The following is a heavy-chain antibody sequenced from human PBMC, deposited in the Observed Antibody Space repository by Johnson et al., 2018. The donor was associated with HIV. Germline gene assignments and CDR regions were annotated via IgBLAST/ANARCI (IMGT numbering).Heavy chain of an antibody. CDR2: IWYDGSNK. CDR3: AKGDIKYSSSSTGSFDI. D-gene: IGHD6-6*01. V-gene: IGHV3-33*06. CDR1: GFTFSSYG. J-gene: IGHJ3*02. Sequence: QVLLLESGGGVVQPGRSLRLSCAASGFTFSSYGMHWVRQAPGKGLEWVAVIWYDGSNKYYADSVKGRFTISRDNSKNTLYLQMNSLRAEDTAVYYCAKGDIKYSSSSTGSFDIWGQGTMVTVSS.